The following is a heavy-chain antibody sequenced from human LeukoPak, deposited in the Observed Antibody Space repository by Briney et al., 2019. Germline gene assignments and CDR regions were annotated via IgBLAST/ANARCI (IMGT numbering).Heavy chain of an antibody. Sequence: SETLSLTCTVSGGSISRYYWSWIRQPPGKGLEWIGYIHYSGSTNYNPSLKSRVTISVDTSKNQFSLKLSSVTAADTAVYYCARRVSSGWYDWYFDLWGRGTLVTVSS. CDR1: GGSISRYY. J-gene: IGHJ2*01. V-gene: IGHV4-59*01. CDR3: ARRVSSGWYDWYFDL. CDR2: IHYSGST. D-gene: IGHD6-19*01.